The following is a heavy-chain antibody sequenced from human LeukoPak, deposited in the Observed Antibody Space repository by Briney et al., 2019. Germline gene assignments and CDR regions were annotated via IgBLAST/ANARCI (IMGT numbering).Heavy chain of an antibody. CDR2: ISTSGSDT. CDR3: AKGGNYAPLDY. CDR1: GFTFSDSA. J-gene: IGHJ4*02. D-gene: IGHD1-7*01. Sequence: GGSLRLSCAASGFTFSDSAMTWVRQAPGKGLEWVSAISTSGSDTIYTDSVRGRFTISRDNSKNTLYLQMNSLRAEDTAVYYCAKGGNYAPLDYWGQGTLVTVS. V-gene: IGHV3-23*01.